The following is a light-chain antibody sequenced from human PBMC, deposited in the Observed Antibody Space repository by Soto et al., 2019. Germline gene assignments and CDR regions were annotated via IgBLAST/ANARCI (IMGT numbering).Light chain of an antibody. CDR1: ISDVGSSNL. CDR2: EGN. V-gene: IGLV2-23*01. CDR3: CSYVGARRYV. J-gene: IGLJ1*01. Sequence: QSPVNQPASVSGSPGQSITISCAGSISDVGSSNLVSWYQQHPGKVPKLIIYEGNRRPSGVSSRFSGSNSGKTASLTISGLQAEDEADYYCCSYVGARRYVFVIGTKITVL.